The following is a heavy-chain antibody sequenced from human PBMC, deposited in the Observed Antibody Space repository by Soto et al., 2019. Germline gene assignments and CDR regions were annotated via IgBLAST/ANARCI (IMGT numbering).Heavy chain of an antibody. CDR3: ARAKYQLDWFDP. J-gene: IGHJ5*02. CDR1: GLTFSTYA. V-gene: IGHV3-7*01. D-gene: IGHD2-2*01. Sequence: GGSLRLSCAASGLTFSTYAMSWVRQAPGKGLEWLANIKQDGSERYYVDSVMGRFTISRDNAKNSLYLQMNSLRAEDTAVYYCARAKYQLDWFDPWGQGTLVTVSS. CDR2: IKQDGSER.